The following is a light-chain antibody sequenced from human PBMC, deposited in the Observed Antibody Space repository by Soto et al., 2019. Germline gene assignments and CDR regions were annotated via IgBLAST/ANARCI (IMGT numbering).Light chain of an antibody. Sequence: QSALTQPASVSGSPGQAITISCTGTSSDVGGYDSVSWYQQFPGKAPKLIIYEVFNRPSGVSNRFSGSKSDNTASLTISGLQAEDEADDYCTSYRSGSTPVVFGGGTKLTVL. CDR3: TSYRSGSTPVV. J-gene: IGLJ2*01. CDR2: EVF. CDR1: SSDVGGYDS. V-gene: IGLV2-14*01.